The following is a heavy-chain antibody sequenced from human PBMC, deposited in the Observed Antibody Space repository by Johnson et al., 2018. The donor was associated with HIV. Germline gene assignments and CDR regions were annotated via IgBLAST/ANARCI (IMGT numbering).Heavy chain of an antibody. Sequence: VQLVESGGGVVQPGTSLRLSCAASGFTFSSYDMHWVRQATGKGLEWISALGTAGATYYPGSVKGRFTISRENAKNSLYLQMNSLRAGDTAVYYCARERSRGGYSGYDYGAVDIWGQGTMVTVSS. CDR2: LGTAGAT. J-gene: IGHJ3*02. D-gene: IGHD5-12*01. CDR1: GFTFSSYD. CDR3: ARERSRGGYSGYDYGAVDI. V-gene: IGHV3-13*01.